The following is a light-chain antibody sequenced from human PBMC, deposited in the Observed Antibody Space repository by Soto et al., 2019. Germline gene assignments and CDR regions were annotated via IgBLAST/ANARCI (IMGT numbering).Light chain of an antibody. CDR3: QHYNSYSEP. CDR1: QTISSW. V-gene: IGKV1-5*03. Sequence: DIQMTQYPSTLSGSVGDRVTITCRASQTISSWLAWYQQKPGKAPKLLIYKASTLKSGVPSRFSGSGSGTEFTLTISSLQPDDFATYYCQHYNSYSEPFAQGTKVDIK. CDR2: KAS. J-gene: IGKJ1*01.